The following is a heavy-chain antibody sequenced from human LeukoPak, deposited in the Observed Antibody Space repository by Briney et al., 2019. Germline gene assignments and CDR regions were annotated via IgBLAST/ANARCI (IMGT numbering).Heavy chain of an antibody. CDR2: ISGSGGST. V-gene: IGHV3-23*01. CDR3: ATIWFGDVYYYHGMDV. J-gene: IGHJ6*02. Sequence: AGGSLRLSCAASGFTFSSYAMSWVRQAPGKGLEWVSAISGSGGSTYYADSVKGRFTISRDNSKNTLYLQMNSLRAEDTAVYYCATIWFGDVYYYHGMDVWGQGTTVTVSS. D-gene: IGHD3-10*01. CDR1: GFTFSSYA.